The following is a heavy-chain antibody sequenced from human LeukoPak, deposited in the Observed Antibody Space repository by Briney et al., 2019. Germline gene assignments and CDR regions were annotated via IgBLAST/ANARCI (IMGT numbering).Heavy chain of an antibody. J-gene: IGHJ4*02. D-gene: IGHD3-10*01. V-gene: IGHV1-2*06. CDR3: ARDFMGSYEY. CDR2: INPSSGGT. CDR1: GYSFTGYE. Sequence: ASVKVSCKASGYSFTGYEMDWVRQAPGQGLEWMGRINPSSGGTNYAQKFQGRVTMTRDTSISTVYMELSRLTSDDTAVYYCARDFMGSYEYWGQGTLVTVSS.